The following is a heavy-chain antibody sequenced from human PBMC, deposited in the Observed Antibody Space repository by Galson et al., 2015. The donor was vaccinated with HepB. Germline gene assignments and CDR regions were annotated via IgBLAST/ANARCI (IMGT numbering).Heavy chain of an antibody. CDR3: ANEVGILPAGMDV. D-gene: IGHD3-3*01. V-gene: IGHV3-23*01. Sequence: SLRLSCAASGFTFSSYAMSWVRQAPGKGLEWVSAISGSGGTTYYADSVKGRFTISRDNSKNTLYLQMNSLRAEDTAVYYCANEVGILPAGMDVWGQGTMVTVSS. J-gene: IGHJ6*02. CDR2: ISGSGGTT. CDR1: GFTFSSYA.